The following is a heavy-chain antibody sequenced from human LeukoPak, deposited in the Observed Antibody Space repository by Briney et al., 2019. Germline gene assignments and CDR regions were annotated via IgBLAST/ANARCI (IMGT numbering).Heavy chain of an antibody. CDR3: AKDCSGGSCYLGLDC. J-gene: IGHJ4*02. D-gene: IGHD2-15*01. CDR1: GFTFSSYA. V-gene: IGHV3-23*01. Sequence: PGGSLRLSCAASGFTFSSYAMSWVRQAPGKGLEWVSAISGSGGSTYYADSVKGRFTISRDNSKNTLYLQMNSLRAEDTAVYYCAKDCSGGSCYLGLDCWGQGTLVTVSS. CDR2: ISGSGGST.